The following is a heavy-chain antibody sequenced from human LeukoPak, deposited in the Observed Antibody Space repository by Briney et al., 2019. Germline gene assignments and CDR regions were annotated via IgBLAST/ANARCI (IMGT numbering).Heavy chain of an antibody. CDR3: AGPREFNYGNDAFDI. Sequence: SETLSLTCTVSGGSLSSGGYYWSCIRQPPGKGLGWIGYIYHSGSTYYNPSLKSRVTISVDRSKNQFSLKLSSVTAADTAVYYCAGPREFNYGNDAFDIWGQGTMVTVSS. D-gene: IGHD3-10*01. CDR2: IYHSGST. J-gene: IGHJ3*02. CDR1: GGSLSSGGYY. V-gene: IGHV4-30-2*01.